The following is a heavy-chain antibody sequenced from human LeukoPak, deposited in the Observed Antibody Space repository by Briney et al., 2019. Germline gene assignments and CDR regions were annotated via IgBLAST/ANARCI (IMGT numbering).Heavy chain of an antibody. CDR1: GFTFSYYW. CDR3: TSTGNSGY. D-gene: IGHD4-23*01. Sequence: GGSLRLSCAVSGFTFSYYWMYWVRQAPGKGLVWVSRINPDGSTTDYADSVKGRFTISRDNAKNTLYLQMNTLRAEDTAVYYCTSTGNSGYWGQGTPVTVSS. V-gene: IGHV3-74*01. J-gene: IGHJ4*02. CDR2: INPDGSTT.